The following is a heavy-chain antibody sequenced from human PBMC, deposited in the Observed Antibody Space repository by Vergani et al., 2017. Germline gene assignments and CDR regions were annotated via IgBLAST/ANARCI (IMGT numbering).Heavy chain of an antibody. CDR2: IKQDGSEK. CDR1: GFTSSSYG. V-gene: IGHV3-7*01. D-gene: IGHD6-13*01. Sequence: EVQLVESGGGLVQPGGSLRLSCAASGFTSSSYGMSWVRQATGEGLEWVANIKQDGSEKYYVGSVKGRFTISRDNAKNSLYLQMNSLRAEDTAVYYCASEYSSCWPHYYYCGMDVWGQGTTVTVSS. J-gene: IGHJ6*02. CDR3: ASEYSSCWPHYYYCGMDV.